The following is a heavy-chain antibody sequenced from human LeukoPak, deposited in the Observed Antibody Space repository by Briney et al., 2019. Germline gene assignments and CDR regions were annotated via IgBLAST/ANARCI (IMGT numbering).Heavy chain of an antibody. V-gene: IGHV4-59*08. CDR1: GVSLSRYY. D-gene: IGHD3-10*01. CDR2: IYYSGST. Sequence: SETLSLTCTVSGVSLSRYYWSWIRQPPGKGLEWIGYIYYSGSTNYNPSLKSRVTISVDTSMNQFSLKLSSVTAADTAVYYCARLRGGADYWGQGALVTVSS. J-gene: IGHJ4*02. CDR3: ARLRGGADY.